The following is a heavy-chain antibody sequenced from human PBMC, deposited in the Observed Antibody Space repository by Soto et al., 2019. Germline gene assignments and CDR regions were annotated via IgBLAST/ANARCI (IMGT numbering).Heavy chain of an antibody. CDR1: VYIFFTYD. J-gene: IGHJ5*02. CDR3: ARHHGPTTSENWFDP. V-gene: IGHV1-18*01. CDR2: ISTYSRDT. D-gene: IGHD5-12*01. Sequence: ASVKVSCKASVYIFFTYDISWVRQAPGQGLEWMGWISTYSRDTKYAQKFQGRVTMTTDTSTTTAYLELRSLRSDDTAVYYCARHHGPTTSENWFDPWGQGTLVTVSS.